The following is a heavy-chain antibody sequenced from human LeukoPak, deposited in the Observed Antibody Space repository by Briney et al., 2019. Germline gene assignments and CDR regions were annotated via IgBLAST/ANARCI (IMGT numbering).Heavy chain of an antibody. V-gene: IGHV4-59*12. Sequence: SETLSLTCTVSGDSISRYYWSWIRQPPGKGLEWIGYIYYTGTTNYNPSLKSRVTITVDTSKNQFSLKLSSVTAADTAVYYCARDRGASFDYWGQGTLVTVSS. CDR2: IYYTGTT. CDR3: ARDRGASFDY. J-gene: IGHJ4*02. CDR1: GDSISRYY.